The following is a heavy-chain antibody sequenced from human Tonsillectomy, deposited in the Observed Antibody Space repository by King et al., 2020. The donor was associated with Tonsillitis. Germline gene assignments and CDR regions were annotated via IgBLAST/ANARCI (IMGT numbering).Heavy chain of an antibody. CDR1: GGSFSGYY. CDR3: APGFLTGNYYGMDV. D-gene: IGHD3-9*01. J-gene: IGHJ6*02. Sequence: VQLQQWGAGLLKPSETLSLTCAVYGGSFSGYYWSWNRQPPGKGLEWIGEINHSGSTNYNPSLKSRVTISVDTSKNQFSLKLSSVTAADTAVYYCAPGFLTGNYYGMDVWGQGTTVTVSS. V-gene: IGHV4-34*01. CDR2: INHSGST.